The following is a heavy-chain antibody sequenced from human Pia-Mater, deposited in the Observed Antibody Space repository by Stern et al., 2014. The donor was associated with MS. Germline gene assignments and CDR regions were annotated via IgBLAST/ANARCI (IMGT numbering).Heavy chain of an antibody. CDR3: ARDGRHTDNYGLDV. J-gene: IGHJ6*02. V-gene: IGHV1-69*01. Sequence: VQLVQSGAEVKKPGSSVKVSCKASGGTFNVYAINWLRQAPGQGLEWMGGIIPVFGTANYAQKFQGRVTITADESTRTSSMQLSSLRYDDTAVYYCARDGRHTDNYGLDVWGQGTKVTVSS. CDR2: IIPVFGTA. D-gene: IGHD3-9*01. CDR1: GGTFNVYA.